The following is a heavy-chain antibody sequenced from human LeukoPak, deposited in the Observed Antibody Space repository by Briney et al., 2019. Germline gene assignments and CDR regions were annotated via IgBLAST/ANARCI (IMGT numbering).Heavy chain of an antibody. CDR2: FDPEDGET. CDR3: ASRLCSGGSCYPRNWFDP. D-gene: IGHD2-15*01. Sequence: GASVKVSCKVSGYTLTELSMHWVRQAPGKGLEWMGGFDPEDGETIYAQKFQGRVTMTEDTSTDTAYMELSSLRSEDTAVYYCASRLCSGGSCYPRNWFDPWGQGTLVTVSS. V-gene: IGHV1-24*01. J-gene: IGHJ5*02. CDR1: GYTLTELS.